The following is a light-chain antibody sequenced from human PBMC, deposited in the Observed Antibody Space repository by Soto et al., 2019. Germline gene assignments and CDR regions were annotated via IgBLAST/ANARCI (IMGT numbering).Light chain of an antibody. CDR1: RNLLHSNGYYY. J-gene: IGKJ4*01. CDR3: AQGLDTPYT. V-gene: IGKV2-28*01. Sequence: EIVLTQSPLSLPVTPGEPASISCRSSRNLLHSNGYYYLDWYLRKPGQSPQLLIYLGSNRASGVPDRFSGSGSGTDFTLTISRVEAEDVGVYFCAQGLDTPYTCGGGTKVEIK. CDR2: LGS.